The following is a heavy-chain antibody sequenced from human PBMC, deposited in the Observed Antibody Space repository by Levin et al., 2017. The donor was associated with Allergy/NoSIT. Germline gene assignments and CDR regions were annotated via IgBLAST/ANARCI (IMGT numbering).Heavy chain of an antibody. V-gene: IGHV4-59*01. D-gene: IGHD6-13*01. CDR1: GGSISSYY. CDR3: ARDRVAAAMDYGMDV. CDR2: IYYSGST. Sequence: PSETLSLTCTVSGGSISSYYWSWIRQPPGKGLEWIGYIYYSGSTNYNPSLKSRVTISVDTSKNQFSLKLSSVTAADTAVYYCARDRVAAAMDYGMDVWGQGTTVTVSS. J-gene: IGHJ6*02.